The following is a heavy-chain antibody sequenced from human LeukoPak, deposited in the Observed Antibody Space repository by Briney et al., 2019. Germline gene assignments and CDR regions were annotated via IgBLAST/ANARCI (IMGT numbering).Heavy chain of an antibody. V-gene: IGHV4-39*01. J-gene: IGHJ4*02. D-gene: IGHD2-15*01. Sequence: SETLSLTCTVSGVSISSSSYYWGWIRQPPGKGLEWIGSIYYSGSTYYNPSLKSRVTISVDTSKNQFSLKLSSVTAADTAVYYCASAAQTLGYCSGGSCYSSRPFDYWGQGTLVTVSS. CDR3: ASAAQTLGYCSGGSCYSSRPFDY. CDR1: GVSISSSSYY. CDR2: IYYSGST.